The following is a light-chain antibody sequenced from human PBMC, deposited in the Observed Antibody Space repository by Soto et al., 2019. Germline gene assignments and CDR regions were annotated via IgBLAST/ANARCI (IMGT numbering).Light chain of an antibody. J-gene: IGLJ2*01. V-gene: IGLV1-40*01. Sequence: QSVLTQPPSVSGAPGQRVTISCTGSSSNIGAGYDVHWYQQLPGTAPKLLINGSRNRPSGVPDRFSVSKSGTSSSLAITGLQAEDEGDYYCQSYDSSLSGRVVFGGGTKVTVL. CDR3: QSYDSSLSGRVV. CDR2: GSR. CDR1: SSNIGAGYD.